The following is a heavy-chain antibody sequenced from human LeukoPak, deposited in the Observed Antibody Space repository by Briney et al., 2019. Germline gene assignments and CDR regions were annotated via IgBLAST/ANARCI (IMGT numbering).Heavy chain of an antibody. CDR1: GYTFTSNY. CDR2: ISPSGGST. CDR3: ARGYSYVYYYYMDV. V-gene: IGHV1-46*01. J-gene: IGHJ6*03. D-gene: IGHD5-18*01. Sequence: GASVKVSCKAFGYTFTSNYMHWVRQAPGQGPEWMGVISPSGGSTTYAQKFQGRVTMTRNTSISTAYMELSSLRSEDTAVYYCARGYSYVYYYYMDVWGKGTTVTISS.